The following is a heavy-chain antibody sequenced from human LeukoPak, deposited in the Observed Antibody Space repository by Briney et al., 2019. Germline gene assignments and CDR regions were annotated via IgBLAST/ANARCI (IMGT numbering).Heavy chain of an antibody. CDR3: ARRESVVAARVDY. CDR1: GGSISSYY. V-gene: IGHV4-59*08. Sequence: SETLSLTCTVSGGSISSYYWIWIPQPPGKGLEWIGYIYYSGSTNYNPSLKSRVTISVDTSVNQFSLKLSSVTAADTAVYYCARRESVVAARVDYWGQGTLVTVSS. J-gene: IGHJ4*02. D-gene: IGHD6-6*01. CDR2: IYYSGST.